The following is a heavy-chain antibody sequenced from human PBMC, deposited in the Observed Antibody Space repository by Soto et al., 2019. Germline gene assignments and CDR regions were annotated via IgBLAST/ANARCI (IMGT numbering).Heavy chain of an antibody. D-gene: IGHD3-10*01. V-gene: IGHV1-24*01. CDR1: GYTLTELS. CDR2: FDPEDGET. J-gene: IGHJ6*02. Sequence: SVKVSFKVSGYTLTELSMHWVRQAPGKGLEWMGGFDPEDGETIYAQKFQGRVTMTEDTSTDTAYMELSSLRSEDTAVYYCATESTIPHYYYSYGMDVWGQGTTVTVSS. CDR3: ATESTIPHYYYSYGMDV.